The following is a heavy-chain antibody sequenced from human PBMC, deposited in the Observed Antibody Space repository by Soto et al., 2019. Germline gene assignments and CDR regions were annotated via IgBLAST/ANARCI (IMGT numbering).Heavy chain of an antibody. V-gene: IGHV1-18*01. CDR2: ISTYNGNT. D-gene: IGHD6-19*01. J-gene: IGHJ1*01. CDR1: GYMFTSYG. CDR3: ARDLGIAVAGLFQD. Sequence: QVQLVQSGAEVKKPGASIKVACKASGYMFTSYGTNWVRQAPGQGPEWMGWISTYNGNTNYAQKHQGRVTMTTDTSTSTAYMELKTLRSDDTAVYYCARDLGIAVAGLFQDWGQGTLVIVSS.